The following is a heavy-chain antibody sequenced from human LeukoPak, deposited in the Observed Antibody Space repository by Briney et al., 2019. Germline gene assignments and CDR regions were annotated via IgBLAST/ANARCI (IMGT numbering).Heavy chain of an antibody. J-gene: IGHJ4*02. V-gene: IGHV4-38-2*01. D-gene: IGHD5-24*01. CDR1: GYSISSGYY. CDR3: ARHEGDGYNWEFDY. CDR2: IYHSGST. Sequence: SETLSLTCAVSGYSISSGYYWGWIRPPPGKGLEWIGSIYHSGSTYYNPSLKSRVTISVDTSKNQFSLKLSSVTAADTAVYYCARHEGDGYNWEFDYWGQGTLVTVSS.